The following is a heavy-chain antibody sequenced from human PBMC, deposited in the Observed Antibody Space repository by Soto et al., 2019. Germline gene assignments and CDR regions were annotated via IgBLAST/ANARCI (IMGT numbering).Heavy chain of an antibody. CDR3: AREQIGVAGSTYEY. CDR2: IWYDGSRT. J-gene: IGHJ4*02. CDR1: GFTFSTYG. V-gene: IGHV3-33*01. D-gene: IGHD6-19*01. Sequence: QVQLVESGGGVVQPGTSLRLSCAASGFTFSTYGMHWVRQAPGKGLDWVALIWYDGSRTHYAESVKGRFTISRDNSKNTLLLQMNSLRVEYTVVYYCAREQIGVAGSTYEYWGQGTLVTVSS.